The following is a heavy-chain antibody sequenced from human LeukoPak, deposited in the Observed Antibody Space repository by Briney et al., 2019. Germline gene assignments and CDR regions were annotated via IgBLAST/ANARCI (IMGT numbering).Heavy chain of an antibody. D-gene: IGHD2-2*01. CDR3: ARAGGCSSTSCYTDY. CDR2: IYSGGST. Sequence: GVSLTLYCAASGFTVSSNYMSWVRQAQGQGLEWVSVIYSGGSTYYADSVKGRFTISRDNSKNTLYLQMNSLRAEDTAVYYCARAGGCSSTSCYTDYWGQGTLVTVSS. J-gene: IGHJ4*02. V-gene: IGHV3-66*01. CDR1: GFTVSSNY.